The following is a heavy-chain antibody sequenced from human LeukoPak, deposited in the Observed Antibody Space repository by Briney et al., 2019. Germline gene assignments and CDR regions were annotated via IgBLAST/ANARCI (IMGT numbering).Heavy chain of an antibody. CDR3: ARDYDILTGYHEVSRHAFDI. J-gene: IGHJ3*02. D-gene: IGHD3-9*01. V-gene: IGHV3-21*01. Sequence: GGSLRLSCAASGFSFTTYWMSWVRQAPGKGLEWVSSISSSSSYIYYADSVKGRFTISRDNAKNSLHLQMNSLRAEDTAVYYCARDYDILTGYHEVSRHAFDIWGQGTMVTVSS. CDR2: ISSSSSYI. CDR1: GFSFTTYW.